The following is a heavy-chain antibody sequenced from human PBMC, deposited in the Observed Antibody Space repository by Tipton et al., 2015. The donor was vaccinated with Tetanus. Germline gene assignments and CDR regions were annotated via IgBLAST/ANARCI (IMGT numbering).Heavy chain of an antibody. CDR2: ISYDGNYK. D-gene: IGHD1-26*01. V-gene: IGHV3-30*03. Sequence: SLRLSCAATGFTVSSYGMHWVRQAPGKGLEWVAVISYDGNYKWYGDLVKGRFTIFRDTSENTLSLQMNSLRGDDTGVYYCVRDREERRAEYFHLWGQGPLVTVSS. CDR1: GFTVSSYG. J-gene: IGHJ1*01. CDR3: VRDREERRAEYFHL.